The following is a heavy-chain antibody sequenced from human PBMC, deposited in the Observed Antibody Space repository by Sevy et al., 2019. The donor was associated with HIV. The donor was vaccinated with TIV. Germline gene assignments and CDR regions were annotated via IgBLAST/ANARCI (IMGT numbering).Heavy chain of an antibody. D-gene: IGHD3-3*01. J-gene: IGHJ6*02. CDR2: IYTSGST. CDR1: GGSISSYY. CDR3: ARDSRFFLDYYYYYGMDV. Sequence: ETLSLTCTVSGGSISSYYWSWIRQPAGKGLEWIGRIYTSGSTNYDPSLKSRVTMSVDTSKNQFSLKLSSVTAADTAVYYCARDSRFFLDYYYYYGMDVWGQGTTVTVSS. V-gene: IGHV4-4*07.